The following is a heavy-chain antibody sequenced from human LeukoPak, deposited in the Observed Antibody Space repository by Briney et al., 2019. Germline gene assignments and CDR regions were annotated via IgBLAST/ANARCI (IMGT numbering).Heavy chain of an antibody. CDR3: SRYVIRGLFDY. CDR2: IYSGGRT. CDR1: GFTVDINY. V-gene: IGHV3-53*01. D-gene: IGHD3-10*01. J-gene: IGHJ4*02. Sequence: GGSLRLSCAASGFTVDINYMTWVRQAPGKGLEGVSVIYSGGRTYYADSVKGRFTISRDKSKNTLYLQMKSLRVEDTAVYFCSRYVIRGLFDYWGQGTLGTVSS.